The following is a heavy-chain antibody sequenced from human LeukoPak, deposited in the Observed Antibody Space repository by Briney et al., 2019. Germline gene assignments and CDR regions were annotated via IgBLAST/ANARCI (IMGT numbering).Heavy chain of an antibody. D-gene: IGHD1-26*01. CDR1: GGSISSGGYS. J-gene: IGHJ3*02. V-gene: IGHV4-30-4*07. CDR3: ARLGLTRDAFDI. CDR2: IYYSGST. Sequence: SETLSLTCAVSGGSISSGGYSWSWIRQPPGKGLEWIGYIYYSGSTYYNPSLKSRLTISVDTSKNQFSLKLSSVTAADTAVYYCARLGLTRDAFDIWGHGTMVTVSS.